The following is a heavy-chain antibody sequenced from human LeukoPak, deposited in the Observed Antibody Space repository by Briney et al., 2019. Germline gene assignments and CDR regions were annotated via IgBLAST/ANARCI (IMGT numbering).Heavy chain of an antibody. CDR2: TYYSGST. J-gene: IGHJ5*02. CDR3: ARGRGVVVPAAINWFDP. D-gene: IGHD2-2*01. CDR1: GGSISSGDYY. Sequence: SETLSLTCTVSGGSISSGDYYWSWIRQPPGKGLEWIGYTYYSGSTYYNPSLKSRVTISVDTSKNQFSLKLSSVTAADTAVYYCARGRGVVVPAAINWFDPWGQGTLVTVSS. V-gene: IGHV4-30-4*01.